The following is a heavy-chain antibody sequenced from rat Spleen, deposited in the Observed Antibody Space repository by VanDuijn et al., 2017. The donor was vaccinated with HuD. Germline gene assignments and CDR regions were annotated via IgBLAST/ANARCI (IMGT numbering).Heavy chain of an antibody. D-gene: IGHD1-10*01. Sequence: EVQLVESGGGLVQPGRSLKLSCAASGFTFNNYGMHRIRQAPTKGLGRVASISTGGGNTYYRDSVRGRFTISRDDAKSTLSLQMDSLRSDDTATYYCAREDFGTTFAFWGQGTLVTVSS. V-gene: IGHV5-19*01. CDR2: ISTGGGNT. CDR1: GFTFNNYG. CDR3: AREDFGTTFAF. J-gene: IGHJ3*01.